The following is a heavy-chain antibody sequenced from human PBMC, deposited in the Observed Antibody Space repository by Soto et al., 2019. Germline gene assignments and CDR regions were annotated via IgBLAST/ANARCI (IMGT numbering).Heavy chain of an antibody. J-gene: IGHJ4*02. CDR1: GFTSSSYW. Sequence: PGGYLRLSCAASGFTSSSYWMSWVRQAPRKGLEWVANIKQDQREKYYVDSVNGRCAISRDNAKNSLYLQMNSLRAEDTAVYYCARVPRSGIAVAYFDYWGQGTLVTVCS. D-gene: IGHD6-19*01. CDR3: ARVPRSGIAVAYFDY. CDR2: IKQDQREK. V-gene: IGHV3-7*01.